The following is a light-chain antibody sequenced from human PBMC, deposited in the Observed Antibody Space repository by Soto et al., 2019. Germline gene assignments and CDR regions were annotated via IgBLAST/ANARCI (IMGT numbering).Light chain of an antibody. CDR1: QSLLHSNGYNY. V-gene: IGKV2-28*01. CDR2: LGS. J-gene: IGKJ1*01. Sequence: DIVMTQTPLSLSVTPGQPASISCRSSQSLLHSNGYNYLDWYLQKPGQSPQLLIYLGSNRASGVPDRFSGSGSGTDFTLKISRVEAEDVGVYYCMQAVQIPGTFGQGTKVDIK. CDR3: MQAVQIPGT.